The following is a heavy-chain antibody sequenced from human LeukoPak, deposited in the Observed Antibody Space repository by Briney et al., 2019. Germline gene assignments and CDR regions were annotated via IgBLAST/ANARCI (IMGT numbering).Heavy chain of an antibody. V-gene: IGHV4-59*12. Sequence: SETLSLTCTVSGGSISSYYWSWIRQPPGKGLEWIGYIYYSGSTNYNPSLKSRVTISVDTSKNQFSLKLSSVTAADTAVYYCARGFSTYDYWGQGTLVTVSS. D-gene: IGHD6-13*01. CDR2: IYYSGST. J-gene: IGHJ4*02. CDR1: GGSISSYY. CDR3: ARGFSTYDY.